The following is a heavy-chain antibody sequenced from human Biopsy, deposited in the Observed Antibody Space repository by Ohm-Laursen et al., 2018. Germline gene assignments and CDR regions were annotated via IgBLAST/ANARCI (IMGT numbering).Heavy chain of an antibody. J-gene: IGHJ4*02. CDR2: VSSDGKNK. CDR3: AKGLYSGSYYYDS. CDR1: GFTLSNYG. Sequence: SLRLSCAASGFTLSNYGMHWVRQAPGRGLEWVAAVSSDGKNKHYADSVQGRFTISRDNYKNTVDLQMNSLRAEDTAVYYCAKGLYSGSYYYDSWGQGTLVTVSS. V-gene: IGHV3-30*18. D-gene: IGHD1-26*01.